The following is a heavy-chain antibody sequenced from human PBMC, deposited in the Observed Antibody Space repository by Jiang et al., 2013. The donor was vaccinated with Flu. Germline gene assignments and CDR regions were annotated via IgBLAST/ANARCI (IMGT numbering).Heavy chain of an antibody. D-gene: IGHD3-3*01. V-gene: IGHV4-34*01. CDR1: GDSFSGFS. CDR2: VHHPGGST. J-gene: IGHJ4*02. CDR3: ARGLAVFGVVILDH. Sequence: TLSLTCAVYGDSFSGFSWSWIRQSPMKGLEWIGQVHHPGGSTDYNPSLKSRVTISADTSKNQFSLQLTSVTAADTAVYYCARGLAVFGVVILDHWGQGTRVTVSP.